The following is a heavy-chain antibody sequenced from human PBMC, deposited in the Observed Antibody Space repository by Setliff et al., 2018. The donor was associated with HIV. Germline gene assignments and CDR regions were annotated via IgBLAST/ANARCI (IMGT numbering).Heavy chain of an antibody. CDR2: INPNSGGT. Sequence: RASVKVSCKASGYTFTGYYMHWVRQAPGQGLEWMGWINPNSGGTNYAQKFQGRVTMTRDTSIGTAYMELSRVKSDDTAVYYCARGSGYTRSWVPGGSWGQGTMVTVSS. V-gene: IGHV1-2*02. CDR1: GYTFTGYY. CDR3: ARGSGYTRSWVPGGS. J-gene: IGHJ3*01. D-gene: IGHD6-13*01.